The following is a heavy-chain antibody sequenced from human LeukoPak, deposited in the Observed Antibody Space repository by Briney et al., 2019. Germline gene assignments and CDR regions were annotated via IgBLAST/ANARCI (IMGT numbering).Heavy chain of an antibody. CDR1: GASISSYY. CDR3: ARSRSSSWFLFDY. V-gene: IGHV4-59*01. J-gene: IGHJ4*02. CDR2: IYYSGST. Sequence: SETLSLTCTVSGASISSYYWSWIRQPPGKGLEWIGYIYYSGSTNYNPSLKSRVTISVDTSKNQFPLKLNSVTAADTAVYCARSRSSSWFLFDYWGQGTLVTVSS. D-gene: IGHD6-13*01.